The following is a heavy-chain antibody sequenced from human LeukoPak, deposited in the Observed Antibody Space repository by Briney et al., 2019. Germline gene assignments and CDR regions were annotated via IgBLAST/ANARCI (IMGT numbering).Heavy chain of an antibody. J-gene: IGHJ4*02. CDR1: GFTFDDYT. Sequence: PGGSLRLSCAASGFTFDDYTMHWVRQAPGKGLEWVSGISWNSGSIGYADSVKGRFTISRDNAKNSLYLQMNSLRAEDTAVYYCAKDLQYCSGGSCFHGPDYWGQGTLVTVSS. V-gene: IGHV3-9*01. CDR3: AKDLQYCSGGSCFHGPDY. CDR2: ISWNSGSI. D-gene: IGHD2-15*01.